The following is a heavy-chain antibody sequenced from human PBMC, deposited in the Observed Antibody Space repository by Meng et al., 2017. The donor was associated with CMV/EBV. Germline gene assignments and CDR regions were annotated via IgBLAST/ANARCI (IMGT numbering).Heavy chain of an antibody. D-gene: IGHD2-21*01. Sequence: GGSLRLSCATSGFIFNNYWMSWVRQAPGKGLEWVANIKQDGSEKYYVDSVKGRFTISRDNAKNSLYLQMNSLRAEDTAVYYCARGGVRYCGGDCYPTRFDYWGQGTLVTVSS. CDR3: ARGGVRYCGGDCYPTRFDY. J-gene: IGHJ4*02. V-gene: IGHV3-7*03. CDR2: IKQDGSEK. CDR1: GFIFNNYW.